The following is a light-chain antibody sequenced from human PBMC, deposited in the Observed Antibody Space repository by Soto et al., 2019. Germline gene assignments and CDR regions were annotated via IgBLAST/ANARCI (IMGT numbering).Light chain of an antibody. CDR3: HSYDSSLSAVV. J-gene: IGLJ2*01. Sequence: QAVVTQPPSVSGAPGQRVTISCTGSSSNIGAGYDVHWYQQLPGTAPKLLIYGNSNRPSGVPDRFSGSKSGTSASLAITGLQAEDEADYYCHSYDSSLSAVVFGGGTNVTVL. V-gene: IGLV1-40*01. CDR1: SSNIGAGYD. CDR2: GNS.